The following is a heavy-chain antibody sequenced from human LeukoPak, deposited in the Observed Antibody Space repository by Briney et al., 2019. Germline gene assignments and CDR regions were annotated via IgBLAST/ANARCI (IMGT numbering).Heavy chain of an antibody. CDR2: ISSSGSTI. J-gene: IGHJ2*01. Sequence: GGSLRLSCAASGFTFSSYAMSWVRQAPGKGLEWVSYISSSGSTIYYADSVKGRFTISRDNAKNSLYLQMNSLRAEDTAVYYCARRYCSGGSCYSYWYFDLWGRGTLVTVSS. D-gene: IGHD2-15*01. CDR1: GFTFSSYA. CDR3: ARRYCSGGSCYSYWYFDL. V-gene: IGHV3-48*04.